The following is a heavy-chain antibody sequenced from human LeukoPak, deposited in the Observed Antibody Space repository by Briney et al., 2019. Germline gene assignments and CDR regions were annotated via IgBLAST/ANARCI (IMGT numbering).Heavy chain of an antibody. Sequence: GGSLRLSCAASGFIFDDYGMSWVRQAPGKGLEWVSLIYSGGSTYYADSVKGRFTISRDNSKNTLYLQMNSLRAEDTAVYYCARGITGTTSGWGQGTLVTVSS. J-gene: IGHJ4*02. CDR3: ARGITGTTSG. D-gene: IGHD1-20*01. CDR2: IYSGGST. CDR1: GFIFDDYG. V-gene: IGHV3-66*01.